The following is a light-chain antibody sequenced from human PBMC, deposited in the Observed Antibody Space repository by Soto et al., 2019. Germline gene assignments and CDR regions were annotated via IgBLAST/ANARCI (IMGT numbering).Light chain of an antibody. Sequence: NFMLTQPHSVSESPGKTVTISCTRSSGSITSNFVQWYQQRPGSSPTALLYDDNQRAPGVPDRFSGSFDRSSNSASLTISGLKPEDEADYYCQSYDYSLTWIFGGGTKLTVL. CDR3: QSYDYSLTWI. CDR1: SGSITSNF. J-gene: IGLJ3*02. CDR2: DDN. V-gene: IGLV6-57*01.